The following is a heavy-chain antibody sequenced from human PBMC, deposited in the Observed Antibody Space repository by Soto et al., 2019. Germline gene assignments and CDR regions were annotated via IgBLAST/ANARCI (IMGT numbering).Heavy chain of an antibody. CDR3: AKAHADYYASSGPPRSGDFEI. D-gene: IGHD3-22*01. Sequence: SLRLSCAASGFTFRSYAMSWVRQAPGKGLEGVSAISGSGGSTYYADSVKGRFTISRDNSKNTLYLQMNSLRAEDTAVYYCAKAHADYYASSGPPRSGDFEICRQGPMVT. V-gene: IGHV3-23*01. CDR2: ISGSGGST. CDR1: GFTFRSYA. J-gene: IGHJ3*02.